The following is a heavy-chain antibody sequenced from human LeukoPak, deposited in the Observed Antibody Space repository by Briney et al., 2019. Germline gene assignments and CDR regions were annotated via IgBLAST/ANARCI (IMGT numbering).Heavy chain of an antibody. Sequence: ASVKVSCKASGGTFSSYAISWVRQAPGQGLEWMGRIIPILGIANYAQKFQGRVTITADKSTSTAYMELSSLRSEDTAVYYCARAGHCSSTSCYDGWFDPWGQGTLVTVSS. CDR3: ARAGHCSSTSCYDGWFDP. CDR2: IIPILGIA. J-gene: IGHJ5*02. D-gene: IGHD2-2*01. CDR1: GGTFSSYA. V-gene: IGHV1-69*04.